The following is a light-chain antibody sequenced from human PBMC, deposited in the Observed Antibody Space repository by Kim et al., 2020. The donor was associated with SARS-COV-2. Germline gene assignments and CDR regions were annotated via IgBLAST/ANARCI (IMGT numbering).Light chain of an antibody. CDR3: QQRTDWLWT. CDR1: QNISSY. Sequence: LSPGEIATLSCRASQNISSYLAWYQQKPGQAPRLLIYDASNRASGIPARFSGSGSGTDFTLTISSLEPEDFAVYFCQQRTDWLWTFGQGTKVDIK. J-gene: IGKJ1*01. V-gene: IGKV3-11*01. CDR2: DAS.